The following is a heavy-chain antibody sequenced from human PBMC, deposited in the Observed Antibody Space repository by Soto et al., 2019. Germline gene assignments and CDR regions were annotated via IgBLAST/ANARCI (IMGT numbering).Heavy chain of an antibody. Sequence: EVQLVESGGGLVQPGGSLRLSCAASGFTFSSYSMYWVRQAPGKGLEYVSAISSKGGSIYYANSVKGRFTISRDNSKRTLYLQMGSMRAEAMGVYYCARDPRQCSGDSCSSAGLIYYHYYMDVWGKGTTVTVSS. D-gene: IGHD2-15*01. V-gene: IGHV3-64*01. J-gene: IGHJ6*03. CDR2: ISSKGGSI. CDR1: GFTFSSYS. CDR3: ARDPRQCSGDSCSSAGLIYYHYYMDV.